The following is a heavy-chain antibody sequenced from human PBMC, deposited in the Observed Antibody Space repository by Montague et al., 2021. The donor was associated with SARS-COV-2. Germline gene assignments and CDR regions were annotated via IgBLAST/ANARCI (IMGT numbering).Heavy chain of an antibody. CDR3: ARGLRYFVWLAYYGMDV. CDR1: GFTFSSYW. Sequence: SLRLSCAASGFTFSSYWMHWVRQAPGKGLVWVSRINSDGSSTSCADSVKGRFTISRGNAKNTLYLQMNSLRAEDTAVYYCARGLRYFVWLAYYGMDVWGQGTTVTVSS. J-gene: IGHJ6*02. V-gene: IGHV3-74*01. D-gene: IGHD3-9*01. CDR2: INSDGSST.